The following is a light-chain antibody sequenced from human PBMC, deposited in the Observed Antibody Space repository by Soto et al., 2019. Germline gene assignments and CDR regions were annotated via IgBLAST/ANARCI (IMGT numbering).Light chain of an antibody. Sequence: DIQMTQSPSTLSASVGDRVTITCRASQSISSWLAWYQQKPGKAPKLLIYDASSLESVVPSRFSGSGSGTEFTLTISSLQPDDFATYYCQQYNSYLFGQGTKVEIK. V-gene: IGKV1-5*01. J-gene: IGKJ1*01. CDR2: DAS. CDR3: QQYNSYL. CDR1: QSISSW.